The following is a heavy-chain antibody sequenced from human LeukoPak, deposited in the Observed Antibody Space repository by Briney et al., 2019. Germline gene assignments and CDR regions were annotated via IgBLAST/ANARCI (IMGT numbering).Heavy chain of an antibody. Sequence: GGSLRLSCAASGFTFSSYSMNWVRQAPGKGLEWVSYISSTDDTIYYADSVKGRFTISRDNAKNSLYLQMNSLRADDTAVYYCARRDYAYYHLDVWGKGTTVTVSS. V-gene: IGHV3-48*04. CDR1: GFTFSSYS. CDR2: ISSTDDTI. CDR3: ARRDYAYYHLDV. J-gene: IGHJ6*03.